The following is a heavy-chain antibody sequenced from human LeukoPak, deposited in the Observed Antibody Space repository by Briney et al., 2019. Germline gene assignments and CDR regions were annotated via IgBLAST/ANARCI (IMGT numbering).Heavy chain of an antibody. J-gene: IGHJ4*02. D-gene: IGHD3-22*01. Sequence: SETLSLTCTVSGGSISSYYWSWIRQPAGKGLEWIGRIYTSGSTKYNPSLKSRVTISVDTSKNQFSLKLSSVTAADTAVYYCARDMYDSSGYYWVGIWNWGQGTLVTVSS. CDR1: GGSISSYY. V-gene: IGHV4-4*07. CDR3: ARDMYDSSGYYWVGIWN. CDR2: IYTSGST.